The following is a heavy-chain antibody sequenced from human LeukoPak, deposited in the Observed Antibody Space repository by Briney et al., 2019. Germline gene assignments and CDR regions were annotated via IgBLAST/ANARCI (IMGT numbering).Heavy chain of an antibody. CDR2: IYYSGST. CDR3: ARGDSSGYYYDY. V-gene: IGHV4-31*03. CDR1: GGSISSGGYY. Sequence: SETLSLTCTVSGGSISSGGYYWSWIRQHPGKGLEWIGYIYYSGSTYYNPSLKSRVTISVDTSKNQFSLKLSSVTAADTAVYYCARGDSSGYYYDYWGQGTLVTVSS. D-gene: IGHD3-22*01. J-gene: IGHJ4*02.